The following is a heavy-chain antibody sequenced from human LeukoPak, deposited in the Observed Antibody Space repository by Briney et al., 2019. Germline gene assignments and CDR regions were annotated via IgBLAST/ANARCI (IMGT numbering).Heavy chain of an antibody. J-gene: IGHJ4*02. CDR1: GGSISSGDYY. V-gene: IGHV4-30-4*01. D-gene: IGHD6-13*01. CDR3: ARGIAAAGTLYYFDY. CDR2: IYYSGST. Sequence: SETLSLTCTVSGGSISSGDYYWSWIRQPPGKGLEWIGYIYYSGSTYYNPSLKSRVTISVDTSKNQFSLKLSSVTAADTAVYYCARGIAAAGTLYYFDYWDQGTLVTVSS.